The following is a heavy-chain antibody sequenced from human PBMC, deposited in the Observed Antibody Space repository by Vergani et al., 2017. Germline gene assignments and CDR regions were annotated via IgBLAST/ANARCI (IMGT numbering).Heavy chain of an antibody. Sequence: EVQLVESGGGLVQPGGSLRLSCAASGFTFSNAWMSWVRQAPGKGLEWVGRIKSKTDGGTTDYAAPVKGRFTISRDDSKNTLYLQMNSLKTEDTAVYYCTTDRKPSDYGDYVGFWGQGTLVTVSS. CDR3: TTDRKPSDYGDYVGF. J-gene: IGHJ4*02. CDR2: IKSKTDGGTT. V-gene: IGHV3-15*01. CDR1: GFTFSNAW. D-gene: IGHD4-17*01.